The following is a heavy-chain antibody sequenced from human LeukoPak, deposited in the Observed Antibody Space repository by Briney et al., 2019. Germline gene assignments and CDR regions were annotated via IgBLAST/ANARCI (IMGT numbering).Heavy chain of an antibody. CDR3: AKGPQTGCFDT. Sequence: WETLSLTCAVYGGSLSGHFCSWIRQSPGKGLEWVGEINHSGTTNYNPTLKSRVTLSVDRSKNKFSLRLKSVTAADTAVYYWAKGPQTGCFDTWGQGALVTVSS. CDR1: GGSLSGHF. J-gene: IGHJ5*02. CDR2: INHSGTT. D-gene: IGHD3-10*01. V-gene: IGHV4-34*01.